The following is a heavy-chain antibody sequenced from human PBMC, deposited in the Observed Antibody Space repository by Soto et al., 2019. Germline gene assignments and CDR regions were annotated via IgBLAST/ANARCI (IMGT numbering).Heavy chain of an antibody. J-gene: IGHJ6*02. CDR2: IIPVFGTV. Sequence: QVQLVQSGAEVKKPGSSVKVSCKASGGTFSSHAISWVRQAPGQGLEWMGGIIPVFGTVIYGQKFQGRITITADGSTSTAYMELGGLRSEDTAFFFCAGDSHPPARTGDIMRWDVGGQGTTVTVSS. CDR1: GGTFSSHA. V-gene: IGHV1-69*01. CDR3: AGDSHPPARTGDIMRWDV. D-gene: IGHD7-27*01.